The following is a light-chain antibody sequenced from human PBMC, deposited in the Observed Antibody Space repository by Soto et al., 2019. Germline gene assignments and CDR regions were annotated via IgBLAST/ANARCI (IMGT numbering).Light chain of an antibody. CDR2: DAS. Sequence: IQMTQSPATLSASVGDTVTVTCRASQSVSGWLAWYQQKPGEAPKLLIYDASSLESGVPSRFRGSGSGTELTITISSLQPDDFETYYCQQYYSFPLTFGGGTKVDIK. CDR1: QSVSGW. J-gene: IGKJ4*01. CDR3: QQYYSFPLT. V-gene: IGKV1-5*01.